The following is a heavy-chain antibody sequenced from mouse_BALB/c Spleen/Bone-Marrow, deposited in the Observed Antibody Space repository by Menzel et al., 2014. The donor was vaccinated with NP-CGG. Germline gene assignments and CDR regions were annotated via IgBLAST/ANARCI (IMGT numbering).Heavy chain of an antibody. V-gene: IGHV1S56*01. CDR3: ARKSQRAYDSMNY. CDR1: GYTFTSFY. CDR2: IYPGDFNT. J-gene: IGHJ4*01. Sequence: VMLVESGPELVKPGASVGISCKASGYTFTSFYIYWVRPRPGQGLEWIGWIYPGDFNTKYNEKFKGKATLTADKSSSTASMQLSSPTSEDSAVCFCARKSQRAYDSMNYWGQGTSVTVSS. D-gene: IGHD2-4*01.